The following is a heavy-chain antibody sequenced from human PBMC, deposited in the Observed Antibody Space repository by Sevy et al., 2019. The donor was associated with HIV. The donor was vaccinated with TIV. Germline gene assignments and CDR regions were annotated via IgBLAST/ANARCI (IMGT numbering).Heavy chain of an antibody. V-gene: IGHV1-2*04. CDR3: ARDAALMPIFGEAYHYGMDV. Sequence: ASVKVSCKASGYTFTGYYINWVRQAPGRGLEWVGSINPNSGGANYAQKLQGWVTMTRDTSSNTAYMELSSLRSDDTVVCYCARDAALMPIFGEAYHYGMDVWGQRRTVTVSS. D-gene: IGHD3-3*02. J-gene: IGHJ6*02. CDR2: INPNSGGA. CDR1: GYTFTGYY.